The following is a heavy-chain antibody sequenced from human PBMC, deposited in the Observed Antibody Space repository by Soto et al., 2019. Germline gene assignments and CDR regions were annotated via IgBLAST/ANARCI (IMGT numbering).Heavy chain of an antibody. J-gene: IGHJ4*02. CDR2: ISWNSGSI. D-gene: IGHD6-13*01. CDR1: GFTFDDYA. Sequence: EVQLVESGGGLVQPGRSLRLSCAASGFTFDDYAMHWVRQAPEKGLEWVSGISWNSGSIGYADSVKGRFTISRDNAKNSLYLQMNSLRAEDTALYYCAKDKHGSSSWSDYWGQGTLVTVSS. CDR3: AKDKHGSSSWSDY. V-gene: IGHV3-9*01.